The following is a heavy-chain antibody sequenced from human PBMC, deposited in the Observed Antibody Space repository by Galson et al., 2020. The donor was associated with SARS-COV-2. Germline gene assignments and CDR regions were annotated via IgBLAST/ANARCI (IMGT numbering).Heavy chain of an antibody. D-gene: IGHD3-9*01. V-gene: IGHV4-4*02. Sequence: SETLYLTFAVSGGSISSPNTWWSWVRQPPGKGLEWLGEIFHSGGTNYNPSLRSRVTISVDKSNNQFSLKLSSVTAADTAIYYCARLSGINAGYNWFDPWGQGTLVTVSS. CDR1: GGSISSPNTW. CDR3: ARLSGINAGYNWFDP. J-gene: IGHJ5*02. CDR2: IFHSGGT.